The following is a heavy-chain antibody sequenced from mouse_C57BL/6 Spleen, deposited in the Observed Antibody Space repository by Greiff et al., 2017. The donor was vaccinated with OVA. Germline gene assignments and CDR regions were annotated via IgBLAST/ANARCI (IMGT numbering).Heavy chain of an antibody. CDR1: GYTFTSYW. J-gene: IGHJ2*01. CDR2: IYPGSGST. V-gene: IGHV1-55*01. CDR3: SRERNYFDY. Sequence: QVQLQQPGAELVKPGASVKMSCKASGYTFTSYWITWVKQRPGQGLEWIGDIYPGSGSTNYNEKFKSKATLTVDTSSSTAYMQLTSLTSEYSAIYYCSRERNYFDYWGQGTTLTVSS.